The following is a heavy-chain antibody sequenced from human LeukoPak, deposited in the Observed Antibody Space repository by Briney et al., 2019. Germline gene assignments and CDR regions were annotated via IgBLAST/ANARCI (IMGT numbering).Heavy chain of an antibody. CDR2: IRFDGINK. V-gene: IGHV3-30*02. D-gene: IGHD2-21*02. J-gene: IGHJ5*02. Sequence: GGSLSLSCAASGFTLSSYGMHWLRQAPAKGLEWVSFIRFDGINKYYADSVKGRFTISRDNAKNSLYLQMNSLRAEDTALYYCAKDSKADCGGDCRFDPWGQGTLVAVSS. CDR3: AKDSKADCGGDCRFDP. CDR1: GFTLSSYG.